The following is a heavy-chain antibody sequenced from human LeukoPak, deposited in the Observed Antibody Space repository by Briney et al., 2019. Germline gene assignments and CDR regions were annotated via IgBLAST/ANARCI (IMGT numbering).Heavy chain of an antibody. V-gene: IGHV3-30*04. Sequence: GRSLRLSCAASGFTFSSYAMHWVRQAPGKGLEWVAVISYDGSNKYYADSVKGRFTISRDNSKNTLYLQMNSLRAEDTAVYYCAKDPTHYRVWDSYESIGLSYWGQGTLVTVSS. J-gene: IGHJ4*02. CDR1: GFTFSSYA. CDR3: AKDPTHYRVWDSYESIGLSY. CDR2: ISYDGSNK. D-gene: IGHD3-22*01.